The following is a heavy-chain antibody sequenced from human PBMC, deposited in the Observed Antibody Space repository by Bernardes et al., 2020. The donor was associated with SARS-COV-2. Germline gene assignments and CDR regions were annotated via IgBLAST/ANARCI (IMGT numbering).Heavy chain of an antibody. J-gene: IGHJ4*02. CDR3: AKGYYEFWSGYSDY. CDR1: GFTFSSYA. D-gene: IGHD3-3*01. Sequence: GGSLRLSCAASGFTFSSYAMSWVRQAPGKGLEWVSDISNGDGSTHYADSVKGRFTISRDNSKNTLYLQMNSLRAEDTAVYYCAKGYYEFWSGYSDYWGQGTLVTVSS. CDR2: ISNGDGST. V-gene: IGHV3-23*01.